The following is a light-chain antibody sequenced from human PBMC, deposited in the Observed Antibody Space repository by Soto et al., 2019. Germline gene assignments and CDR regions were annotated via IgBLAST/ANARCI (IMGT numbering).Light chain of an antibody. Sequence: QSAPTPPPPMSGAPGQRVTISCTGSSSKIGAGYDVHWYQQLPGTAPKLLIYGNSNRPSGVPDRFSGSKSGTSASLAITGLQAEDEADYYCQSYDSSLSSYVFGTGTKVTVL. CDR1: SSKIGAGYD. CDR2: GNS. CDR3: QSYDSSLSSYV. V-gene: IGLV1-40*01. J-gene: IGLJ1*01.